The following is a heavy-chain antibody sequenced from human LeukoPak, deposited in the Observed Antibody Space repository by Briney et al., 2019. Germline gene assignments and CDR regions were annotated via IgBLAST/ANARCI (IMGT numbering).Heavy chain of an antibody. V-gene: IGHV1-18*01. D-gene: IGHD6-13*01. CDR2: ISTYNGNT. Sequence: GASVKVSCKSSGYIFTTYGLSWVRQTPGQGLEWMGWISTYNGNTNYAQKFQGRVTMTTDTSTSTVYMELRSLRSDDTAVYYCARDLGVAAQLDYWGQGTLVTVSS. J-gene: IGHJ4*02. CDR3: ARDLGVAAQLDY. CDR1: GYIFTTYG.